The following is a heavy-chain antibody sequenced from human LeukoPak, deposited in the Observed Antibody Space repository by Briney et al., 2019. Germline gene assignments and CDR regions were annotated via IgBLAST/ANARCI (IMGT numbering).Heavy chain of an antibody. CDR3: ARTTTPHYYGSGSYALGY. D-gene: IGHD3-10*01. CDR1: GFTFSSYW. V-gene: IGHV3-30-3*01. Sequence: GGSLRLSCAASGFTFSSYWMHWVRQAPGKGLEWVAVISYDGSNKYYADSVKGRFTISRDNSKNTLYLQMSSLSAEDTAVYYCARTTTPHYYGSGSYALGYWGQGTLVTVPS. J-gene: IGHJ4*02. CDR2: ISYDGSNK.